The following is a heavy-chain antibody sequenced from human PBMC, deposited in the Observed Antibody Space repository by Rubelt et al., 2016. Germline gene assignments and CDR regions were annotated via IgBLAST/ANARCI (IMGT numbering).Heavy chain of an antibody. J-gene: IGHJ6*02. CDR2: INHSGST. CDR1: GGSFSGYY. CDR3: ARRSEFVHPYGMDV. D-gene: IGHD3-3*01. Sequence: QVQLQQWGAGLLKPSETLSLTCAVYGGSFSGYYWSWIRQPPGKGLEWIGEINHSGSTIYNPSLTSRVTISGDTSKNQFYLKLISVTAADTAVDYCARRSEFVHPYGMDVWGQGTTVTVSS. V-gene: IGHV4-34*01.